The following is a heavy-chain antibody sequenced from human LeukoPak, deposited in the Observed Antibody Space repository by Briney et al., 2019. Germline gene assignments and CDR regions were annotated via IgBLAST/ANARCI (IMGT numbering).Heavy chain of an antibody. CDR2: ISSSSSYI. D-gene: IGHD6-19*01. CDR3: AIDRYSSGWYTFDY. J-gene: IGHJ4*02. CDR1: GFTFSNFG. V-gene: IGHV3-21*01. Sequence: GGSLRLSCAASGFTFSNFGINWVRQAPGKGLEWVSSISSSSSYISYADSVKGRFTISRDNAKNSLDLQMNSLRAEDTAVYYCAIDRYSSGWYTFDYCGQGTLVTVSS.